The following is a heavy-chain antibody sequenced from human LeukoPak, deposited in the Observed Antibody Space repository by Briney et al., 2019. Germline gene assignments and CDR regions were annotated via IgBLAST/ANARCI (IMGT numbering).Heavy chain of an antibody. D-gene: IGHD6-19*01. CDR3: AKGGGWLYYFDY. CDR2: IKEDGSEK. CDR1: GFTFSSYW. Sequence: GGSLRLSCAASGFTFSSYWMSWVRQAPGKGLEWVANIKEDGSEKYYVDSVKGRFTISRDNAKNSLYLQMNSLRAEDTAIYYCAKGGGWLYYFDYWGQGTLVTVSS. V-gene: IGHV3-7*03. J-gene: IGHJ4*02.